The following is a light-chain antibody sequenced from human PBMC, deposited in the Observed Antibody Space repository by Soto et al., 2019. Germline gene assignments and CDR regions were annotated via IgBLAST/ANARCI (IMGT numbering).Light chain of an antibody. CDR2: GAS. Sequence: QSVLAPPSSVSGSPGQSITISCTGTSTDVGGYNYVSWYQQHPDTAPKLLIYGASKRPSGVSNRFSGSKSGNTASLTISGLQAEDEADYYCCSYASTGPYVFGTGTQVNVL. V-gene: IGLV2-14*01. CDR3: CSYASTGPYV. CDR1: STDVGGYNY. J-gene: IGLJ1*01.